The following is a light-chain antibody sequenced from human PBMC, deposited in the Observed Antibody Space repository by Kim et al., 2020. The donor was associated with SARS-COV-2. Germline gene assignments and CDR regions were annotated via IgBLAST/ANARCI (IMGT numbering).Light chain of an antibody. CDR2: GNT. Sequence: VTISGTGSRSNIGAGQPVHWYQQVPGPAPKLLIYGNTIRPSGVADRFSGSQSGTSASLAITGLQPEDEADYYCQSYDTSLSVFVVFGGGTQLTVL. CDR1: RSNIGAGQP. CDR3: QSYDTSLSVFVV. J-gene: IGLJ2*01. V-gene: IGLV1-40*01.